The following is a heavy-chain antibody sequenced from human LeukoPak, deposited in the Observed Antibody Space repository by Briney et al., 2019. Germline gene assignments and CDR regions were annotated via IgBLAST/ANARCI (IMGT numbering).Heavy chain of an antibody. Sequence: PSETLSLTCTVSGGSISSSSYYWGWIRQPPGKGLEWIGSVYYSGTTYYNPPLKSRVTISVDTSKNQFSLKVSSVTAADTAVYYCARQGRSLRYYGMDVWGQGTTVTVSS. V-gene: IGHV4-39*01. CDR3: ARQGRSLRYYGMDV. CDR1: GGSISSSSYY. CDR2: VYYSGTT. J-gene: IGHJ6*02. D-gene: IGHD3-10*01.